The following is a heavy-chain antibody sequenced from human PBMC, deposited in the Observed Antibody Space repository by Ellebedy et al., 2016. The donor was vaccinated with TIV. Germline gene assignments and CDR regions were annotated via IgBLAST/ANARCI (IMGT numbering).Heavy chain of an antibody. Sequence: PGGSLRLSCAGSGFIFSDYAMTWIRQAPGKGLEWVSSIGGSGESTFYADSVKGRFTISRDNAANTLYLQMHSLRAEDTATYYCAKTPLRISPRYFHYWGQGTLVTVSS. CDR2: IGGSGEST. CDR1: GFIFSDYA. CDR3: AKTPLRISPRYFHY. J-gene: IGHJ4*02. V-gene: IGHV3-23*01. D-gene: IGHD1-14*01.